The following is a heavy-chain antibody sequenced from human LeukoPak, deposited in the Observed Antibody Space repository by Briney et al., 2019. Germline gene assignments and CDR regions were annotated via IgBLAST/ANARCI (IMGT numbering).Heavy chain of an antibody. Sequence: GESLKISCKGSGYSFTSYWIGWVRQMPGKGLEWMGIIYPGDSDTRYSPSFQGQVTISADKSISTAYLQWSSLKASDTAMYYCARTSYYDFWSGYSPDYWGQGTLVTVSS. V-gene: IGHV5-51*01. CDR2: IYPGDSDT. CDR1: GYSFTSYW. J-gene: IGHJ4*02. CDR3: ARTSYYDFWSGYSPDY. D-gene: IGHD3-3*01.